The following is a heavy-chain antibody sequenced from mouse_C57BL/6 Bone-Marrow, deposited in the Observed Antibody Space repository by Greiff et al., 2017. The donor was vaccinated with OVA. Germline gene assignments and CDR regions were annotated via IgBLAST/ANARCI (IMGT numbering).Heavy chain of an antibody. CDR3: TFTTVVATPFAY. CDR1: GYTFTDYE. Sequence: VQLQQSGAELVRPGASVTLSCKASGYTFTDYEMHWVKQTPVHGLEWIGAIDPETGGTAYNQKFKGKAILTADKSSSTAYMELRSLTSEDSAVYYCTFTTVVATPFAYWGQGTLVTVSA. D-gene: IGHD1-1*01. CDR2: IDPETGGT. J-gene: IGHJ3*01. V-gene: IGHV1-15*01.